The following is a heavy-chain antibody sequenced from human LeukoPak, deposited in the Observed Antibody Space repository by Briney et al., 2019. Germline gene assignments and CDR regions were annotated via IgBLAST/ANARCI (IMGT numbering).Heavy chain of an antibody. Sequence: SETLSLTCTVSGGSISSDNYYWSWIRQPAGKGLEWIGRIYSSGSTNYNPSLKSRVTISVDTSKNQFSLKLSSVTAADTAVYYCARERRSSSTSCYVDYWGQGTLVTVSS. V-gene: IGHV4-61*02. CDR3: ARERRSSSTSCYVDY. J-gene: IGHJ4*02. D-gene: IGHD2-2*01. CDR1: GGSISSDNYY. CDR2: IYSSGST.